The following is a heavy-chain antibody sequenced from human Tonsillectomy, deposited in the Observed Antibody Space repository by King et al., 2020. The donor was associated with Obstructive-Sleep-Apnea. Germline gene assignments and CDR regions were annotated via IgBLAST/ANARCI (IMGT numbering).Heavy chain of an antibody. J-gene: IGHJ4*02. CDR3: ATSAPGS. D-gene: IGHD3-10*01. CDR1: GGSITSYY. V-gene: IGHV4-59*08. CDR2: IYYSGST. Sequence: MPLQESGPGLVKPSETLSLTCNVSGGSITSYYWSWIRQPPGKRLEWIGHIYYSGSTDYNPSLKSRVTIAVATSQNPISLKVKSVTAADTAVYYCATSAPGSWGQGTLVTVSS.